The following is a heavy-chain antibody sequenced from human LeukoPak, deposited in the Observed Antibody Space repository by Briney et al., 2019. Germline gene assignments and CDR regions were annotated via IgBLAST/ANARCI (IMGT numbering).Heavy chain of an antibody. CDR1: GFTFSSYS. D-gene: IGHD3-10*01. V-gene: IGHV3-15*01. CDR2: IQSKTDGGTT. J-gene: IGHJ4*02. Sequence: GGSLRLSCAASGFTFSSYSMNWVRQAPGKGLEWVGRIQSKTDGGTTEYAAPVKGRFTISRDDSKTTLYLQMNSLKTEDTAVYYCATLTVRGVINIWGQGTLVTVSS. CDR3: ATLTVRGVINI.